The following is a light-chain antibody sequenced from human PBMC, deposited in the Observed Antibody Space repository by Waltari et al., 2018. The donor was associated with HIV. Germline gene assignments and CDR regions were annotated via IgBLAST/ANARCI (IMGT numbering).Light chain of an antibody. CDR3: TSSTGSNTLGV. V-gene: IGLV2-8*01. J-gene: IGLJ1*01. Sequence: QSALTQPPSASGSHGQPGTIACTGTNPDIGTYTSISWYQHHPGKAPKLIIYDVTKRPSGVPDRFSASKSGNTASLTVSGLQPEDEADYYCTSSTGSNTLGVFGSGTTVTVL. CDR2: DVT. CDR1: NPDIGTYTS.